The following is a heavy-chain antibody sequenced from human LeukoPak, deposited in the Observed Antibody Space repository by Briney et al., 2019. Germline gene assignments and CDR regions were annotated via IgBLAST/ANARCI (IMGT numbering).Heavy chain of an antibody. CDR1: GFTFSSYA. J-gene: IGHJ4*02. CDR3: ASSPGIAVAGTPLDY. D-gene: IGHD6-19*01. CDR2: ISGSGGST. Sequence: GGSLRLSCAASGFTFSSYAMSWVRQAPGKGLEWVSAISGSGGSTYYADSVKGRFTISRDNSKNTLYLQVNSLRAEDTAVYYCASSPGIAVAGTPLDYWGQGTLVTVSS. V-gene: IGHV3-23*01.